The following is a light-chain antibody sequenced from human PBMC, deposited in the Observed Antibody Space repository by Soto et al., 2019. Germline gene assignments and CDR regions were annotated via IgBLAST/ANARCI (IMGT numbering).Light chain of an antibody. CDR1: QGINNY. J-gene: IGKJ3*01. CDR2: AAS. Sequence: DIQLTQSPSFLSASVGDGVTITCRASQGINNYLGWYQQKPGKAPKLLIYAASTLQSGVPSRFSGSGSGTEFTLTISSLQPEDFATYYCQQLNSYPITFGPGTKVDI. CDR3: QQLNSYPIT. V-gene: IGKV1-9*01.